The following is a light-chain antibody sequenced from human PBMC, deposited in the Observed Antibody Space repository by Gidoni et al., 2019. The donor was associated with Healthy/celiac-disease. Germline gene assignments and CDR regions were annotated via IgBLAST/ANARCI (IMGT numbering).Light chain of an antibody. Sequence: IVLTHSPGTLSLSPGERATLSCRASQSVSSSYLAWYQQKPGQAPRLLIYGASSRATGIPDRFSGSGSGTDLNLTSSRLEPEDFAVYYCQQYGSSPLTFXGXTKVEIK. CDR2: GAS. J-gene: IGKJ4*01. CDR1: QSVSSSY. V-gene: IGKV3-20*01. CDR3: QQYGSSPLT.